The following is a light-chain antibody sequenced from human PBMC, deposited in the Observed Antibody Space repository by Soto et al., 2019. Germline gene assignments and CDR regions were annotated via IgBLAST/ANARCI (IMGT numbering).Light chain of an antibody. CDR3: QQYMTYSLT. CDR2: KAS. Sequence: DIQMTQSPSTLSASVGDRVTITCRASQSISSWSAWYQQKPGKAPKLLIYKASSLESGVPSGFSGSGSGTEFTLTISSLQPDDFAAYYCQQYMTYSLTFGGGTKVESK. J-gene: IGKJ4*01. CDR1: QSISSW. V-gene: IGKV1-5*03.